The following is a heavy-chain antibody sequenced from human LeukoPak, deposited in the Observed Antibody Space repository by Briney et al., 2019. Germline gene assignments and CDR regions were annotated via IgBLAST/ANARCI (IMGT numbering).Heavy chain of an antibody. Sequence: PSETLSLTCTVSGYSISSGYYWGWIRQPPGKGLEWIGRIHPSGSTNYNPSLKSRVTLSVDTSKNEFSLKLSSVTAADTAVYYCARGPPPDLDYWGRGTLVTVSS. J-gene: IGHJ4*02. CDR3: ARGPPPDLDY. CDR2: IHPSGST. CDR1: GYSISSGYY. V-gene: IGHV4-38-2*02.